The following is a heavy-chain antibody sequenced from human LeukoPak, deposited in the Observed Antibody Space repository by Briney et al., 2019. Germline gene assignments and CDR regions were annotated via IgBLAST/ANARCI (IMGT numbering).Heavy chain of an antibody. CDR1: GGSISSYC. CDR2: IYYSGST. V-gene: IGHV4-59*08. CDR3: ARRYCSGVSCYDAFDI. J-gene: IGHJ3*02. D-gene: IGHD2-15*01. Sequence: PSETLSLTCTVSGGSISSYCWSWIRQPPGKGLEWIGYIYYSGSTNYNPSLKSRVTISVDTSKNQFSLKLSSVTAADTAVYYCARRYCSGVSCYDAFDIWGQGTLVTVSS.